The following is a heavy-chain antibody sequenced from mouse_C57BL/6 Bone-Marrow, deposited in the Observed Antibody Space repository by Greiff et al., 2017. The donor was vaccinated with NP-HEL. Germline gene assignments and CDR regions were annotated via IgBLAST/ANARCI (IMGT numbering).Heavy chain of an antibody. CDR2: INSDGGST. D-gene: IGHD2-5*01. J-gene: IGHJ2*01. CDR3: AYYSNYGDRYYFDY. Sequence: EVKLMESGGGLVQPGESLKLSCESNEYEFPSHDMSWVRKTPEKRLELVAAINSDGGSTYYPDTMERRFIISRDNTKKTLYLQMSSLRSEDTALYYCAYYSNYGDRYYFDYWGQGTTLTVSS. CDR1: EYEFPSHD. V-gene: IGHV5-2*01.